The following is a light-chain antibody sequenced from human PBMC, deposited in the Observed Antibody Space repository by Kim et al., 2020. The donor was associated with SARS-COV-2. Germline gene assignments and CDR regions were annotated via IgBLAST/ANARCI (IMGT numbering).Light chain of an antibody. V-gene: IGLV2-23*02. CDR3: CSYAGSSTPVV. J-gene: IGLJ2*01. CDR1: SSEVGRYNL. CDR2: EVS. Sequence: QAITIDCTGNSSEVGRYNLVYWYQQHPGKAPKLIIYEVSKRPSGVSNRFSGSKSGNTASLTISGLQAEDEADYYCCSYAGSSTPVVFGGGTQLTVL.